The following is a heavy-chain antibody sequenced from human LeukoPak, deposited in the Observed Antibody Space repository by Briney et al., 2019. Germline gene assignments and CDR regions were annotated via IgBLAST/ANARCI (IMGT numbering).Heavy chain of an antibody. V-gene: IGHV4-39*02. Sequence: PSETLSLTCTVSGGSISSSSYSWGWIRQPPGKGLEWIGSIYYSGSTYYNPSLKSRVTISVDTSKNQFSLKLSSVTAADTAVYYCARESYYDSSGYYYNFDYWGQGTLVTVSS. CDR1: GGSISSSSYS. D-gene: IGHD3-22*01. J-gene: IGHJ4*02. CDR3: ARESYYDSSGYYYNFDY. CDR2: IYYSGST.